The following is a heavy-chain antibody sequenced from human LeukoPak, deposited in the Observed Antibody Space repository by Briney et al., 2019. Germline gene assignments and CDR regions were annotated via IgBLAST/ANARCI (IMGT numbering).Heavy chain of an antibody. V-gene: IGHV4-59*01. Sequence: PSETLSLTCTVSGDSISIYYWSWIRQPPGKGLEWIGYIYNSGSTNYNPSLKSRVTISVDTSKNQFSLKRNSVTAADTAVYYCARDGYGGIDYWGQGILVTVSS. CDR2: IYNSGST. CDR3: ARDGYGGIDY. J-gene: IGHJ4*02. D-gene: IGHD4-23*01. CDR1: GDSISIYY.